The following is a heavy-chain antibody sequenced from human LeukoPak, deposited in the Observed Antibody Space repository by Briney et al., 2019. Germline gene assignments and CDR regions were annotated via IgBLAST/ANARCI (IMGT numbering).Heavy chain of an antibody. CDR2: ISSSGSTI. J-gene: IGHJ4*02. D-gene: IGHD3-9*01. V-gene: IGHV3-48*03. CDR1: GFTFSSYE. CDR3: ARGADTGYSSDY. Sequence: GGFLRLSCAASGFTFSSYEMNWVRQAPGKGLEWVSYISSSGSTIYYADSVKGRFTISRDNAKNTLYLQMNSLRAEDTAVYYCARGADTGYSSDYWGQGTLVTVSS.